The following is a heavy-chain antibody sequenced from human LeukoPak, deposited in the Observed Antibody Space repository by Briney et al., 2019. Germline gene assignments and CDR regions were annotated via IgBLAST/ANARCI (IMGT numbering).Heavy chain of an antibody. CDR3: ARLASSGGFYYYGLDV. CDR1: GGSISSYY. Sequence: SETLSLNCTVSGGSISSYYWSWVRQPPGKGLEWLGSISYSGSTNHNPSLRGRVTISIDTSKNQFSLRLRSVTAADTALYYCARLASSGGFYYYGLDVWGQGTTVTVSS. V-gene: IGHV4-59*08. J-gene: IGHJ6*02. D-gene: IGHD6-19*01. CDR2: ISYSGST.